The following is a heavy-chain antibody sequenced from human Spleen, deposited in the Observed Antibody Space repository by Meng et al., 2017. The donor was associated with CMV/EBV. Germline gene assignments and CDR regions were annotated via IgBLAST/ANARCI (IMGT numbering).Heavy chain of an antibody. CDR1: GGSISSYY. Sequence: SETLSLTCTVSGGSISSYYWSWIRQPPGKGLEWIGYIDYSGSTNHNPSLKSRVTISVDTSKNQFSLKLSSVTAADTAVYYCARDYCSGERCYISWFDPWGRGTLVTVSS. J-gene: IGHJ5*02. D-gene: IGHD2-15*01. V-gene: IGHV4-59*01. CDR2: IDYSGST. CDR3: ARDYCSGERCYISWFDP.